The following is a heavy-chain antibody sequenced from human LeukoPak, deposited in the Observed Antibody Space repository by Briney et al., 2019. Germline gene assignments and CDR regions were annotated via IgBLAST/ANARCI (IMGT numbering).Heavy chain of an antibody. CDR1: GFTFSSYA. D-gene: IGHD6-13*01. CDR3: ARDTIAAAGKRLYP. J-gene: IGHJ5*02. V-gene: IGHV3-23*01. Sequence: GGSLRLSCAASGFTFSSYAMSWVRQAPGKGLEWVSAISGSGGSTYYADSVKGRFTISRDNSKNTLYLQMNSLRDEDTAVYYCARDTIAAAGKRLYPWGQGTLVTVSS. CDR2: ISGSGGST.